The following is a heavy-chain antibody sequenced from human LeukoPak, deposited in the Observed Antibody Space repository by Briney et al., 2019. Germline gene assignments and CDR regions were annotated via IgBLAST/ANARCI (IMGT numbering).Heavy chain of an antibody. CDR1: GFTFSSYA. CDR2: ITGSGGGT. D-gene: IGHD3-22*01. CDR3: AKDLYYDSSGYTFDY. V-gene: IGHV3-23*01. J-gene: IGHJ4*02. Sequence: GRSLRLSCAASGFTFSSYAMSWVRQAPGKGLEWVSAITGSGGGTYYADSVKSRFTISRDNSKNTLYLQMNSLRAEDTAVYYCAKDLYYDSSGYTFDYWGQGTLVTVSS.